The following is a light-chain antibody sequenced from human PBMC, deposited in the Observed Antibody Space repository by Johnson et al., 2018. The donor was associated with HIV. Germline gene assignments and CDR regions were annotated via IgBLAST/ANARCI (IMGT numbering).Light chain of an antibody. CDR2: ENN. Sequence: QSVLTQPPSVSAAPGQRVTISCSGSSSNIGNNHVSWYQQLPGTAPKLLIFENNKRPSGIPDRFSGSKSGTSATLGITGLQTGDEADYYCGSWDSRLSAGHVFGTGTKVTVL. V-gene: IGLV1-51*02. CDR1: SSNIGNNH. J-gene: IGLJ1*01. CDR3: GSWDSRLSAGHV.